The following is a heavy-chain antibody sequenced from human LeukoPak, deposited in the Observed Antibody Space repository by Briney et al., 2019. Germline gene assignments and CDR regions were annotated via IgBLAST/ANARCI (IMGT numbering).Heavy chain of an antibody. V-gene: IGHV4-4*02. CDR2: VHLSGRT. Sequence: PSETLSLTCGVSGGSISSTNWWTWVRQPPGEGLEWIGEVHLSGRTNYNPSLESRVTMSVDMTENHISLKLTSVTAADTAVYYCAREGGLYRPLDYSGQGTLVTVSS. J-gene: IGHJ4*02. CDR1: GGSISSTNW. CDR3: AREGGLYRPLDY.